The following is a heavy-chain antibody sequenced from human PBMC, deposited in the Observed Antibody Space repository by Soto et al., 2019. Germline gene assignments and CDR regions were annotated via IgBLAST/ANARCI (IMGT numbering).Heavy chain of an antibody. V-gene: IGHV1-2*04. D-gene: IGHD6-19*01. J-gene: IGHJ6*02. Sequence: ASVKVSCKASGYTFTGYYMHWVRQAPGQGLEWMGWINPNSGGTNYAQKIQGWATMTRDTSISTAYMELSRLRSDDTAVYYCSRERGLEQWLVGPYYYYGMDVWGQGTTVTVSS. CDR2: INPNSGGT. CDR1: GYTFTGYY. CDR3: SRERGLEQWLVGPYYYYGMDV.